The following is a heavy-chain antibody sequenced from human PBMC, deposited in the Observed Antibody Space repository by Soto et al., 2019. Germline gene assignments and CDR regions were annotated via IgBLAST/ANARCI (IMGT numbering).Heavy chain of an antibody. D-gene: IGHD3-3*01. J-gene: IGHJ6*03. CDR3: ARAVADFWSGYSVRYYYYMDV. Sequence: SETLSLTCAVSSGSISSSNCWSWVRQPPGKGLEWIGEIYHSGSTNYNPSLKSRVTISVDKSKNQFSLKLGSVTAADTAVHYCARAVADFWSGYSVRYYYYMDVWGKGTTVTVSS. CDR1: SGSISSSNC. CDR2: IYHSGST. V-gene: IGHV4-4*02.